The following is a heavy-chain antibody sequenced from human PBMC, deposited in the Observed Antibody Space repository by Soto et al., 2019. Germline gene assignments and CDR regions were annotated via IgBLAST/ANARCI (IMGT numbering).Heavy chain of an antibody. CDR1: GFTFSSYA. D-gene: IGHD6-6*01. V-gene: IGHV3-30-3*01. J-gene: IGHJ6*02. CDR3: ARDGYSSSARDGDYYYYYGMDV. Sequence: QVQLVESGGGVVQPGRSLRLSCAASGFTFSSYAMHWVRQAPGKGLEWVAVISYDGSNKYYADSVKGRFTISRDNSKNTVYMQMNSLRAEDTAVYYCARDGYSSSARDGDYYYYYGMDVWGQGTTVTVSS. CDR2: ISYDGSNK.